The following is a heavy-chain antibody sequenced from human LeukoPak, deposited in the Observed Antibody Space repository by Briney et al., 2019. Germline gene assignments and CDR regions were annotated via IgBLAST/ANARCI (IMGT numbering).Heavy chain of an antibody. V-gene: IGHV3-33*01. CDR3: ARAFGLTDY. Sequence: GGSLRLSCAASGFTFSSYGMHWVRQAPGKGLEWVAVIWFDGSSKYYADSVKGRFTVSRDNSKNTLFLQMNSLRAEDTAVYYCARAFGLTDYWGQGTLVTVSS. D-gene: IGHD3/OR15-3a*01. J-gene: IGHJ4*02. CDR2: IWFDGSSK. CDR1: GFTFSSYG.